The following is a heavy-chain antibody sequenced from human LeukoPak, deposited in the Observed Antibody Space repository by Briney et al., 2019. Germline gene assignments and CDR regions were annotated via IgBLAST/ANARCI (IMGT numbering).Heavy chain of an antibody. Sequence: GGSLRLSCAASGFTFSSYSMNWVRQAPGKGLEWVSSISSSSSYIYYADLVKGRFTISRDNAKNSLYLQMYSLRAEDTAVYYCAREGSGSFNWFDPWGQGTLVTVSS. J-gene: IGHJ5*02. D-gene: IGHD3-10*01. CDR1: GFTFSSYS. V-gene: IGHV3-21*01. CDR2: ISSSSSYI. CDR3: AREGSGSFNWFDP.